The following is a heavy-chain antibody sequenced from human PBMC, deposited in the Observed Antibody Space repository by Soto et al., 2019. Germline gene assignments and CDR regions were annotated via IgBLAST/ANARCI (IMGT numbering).Heavy chain of an antibody. D-gene: IGHD6-13*01. CDR1: GFSLSTSGVG. CDR2: IYWNDDK. CDR3: AHEAAAGPRRNYGMDV. V-gene: IGHV2-5*01. J-gene: IGHJ6*02. Sequence: KSGPTLVNPTQTLTLTCTFSGFSLSTSGVGVGWIRQPPGKALEWLALIYWNDDKRYSPSLKSRLTITKDTSKNQVVLTMTNMDPVDTATYYCAHEAAAGPRRNYGMDVWGQGTTVTVSS.